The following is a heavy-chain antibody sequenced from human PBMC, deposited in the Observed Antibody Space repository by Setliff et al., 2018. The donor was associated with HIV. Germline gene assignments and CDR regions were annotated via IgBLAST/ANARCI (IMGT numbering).Heavy chain of an antibody. J-gene: IGHJ4*02. CDR1: GYIFLNYD. Sequence: ASVKVSCKASGYIFLNYDITWVRQAPGQRLEWMGWISPDNGNTNYAQKIEGRVILTTDKSTNTVEMELRSLRSDDTAVYYCVRDRELRTTRSLDFWGPGTLVTVSS. D-gene: IGHD1-1*01. CDR2: ISPDNGNT. V-gene: IGHV1-18*04. CDR3: VRDRELRTTRSLDF.